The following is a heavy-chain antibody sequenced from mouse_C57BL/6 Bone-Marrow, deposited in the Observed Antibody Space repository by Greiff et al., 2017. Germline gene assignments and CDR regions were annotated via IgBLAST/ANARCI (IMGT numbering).Heavy chain of an antibody. CDR2: IDPANGNT. V-gene: IGHV14-3*01. CDR3: ARGTYYYGSSPDFDAMDY. Sequence: EVQLQQSVAELVRPGASVKLSCTASGFNIKNTYMHWVKQRPEQGLEWIGRIDPANGNTKYAPKFQGKATITADPSSHTAYLQLSSLTSEDTAIYYCARGTYYYGSSPDFDAMDYWGQGTSVTVSS. J-gene: IGHJ4*01. CDR1: GFNIKNTY. D-gene: IGHD1-1*01.